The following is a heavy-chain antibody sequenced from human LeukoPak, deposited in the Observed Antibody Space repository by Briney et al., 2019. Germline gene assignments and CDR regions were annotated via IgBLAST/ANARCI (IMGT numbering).Heavy chain of an antibody. CDR3: AREGSSSASY. CDR1: GGSISSHY. CDR2: IYYSGST. J-gene: IGHJ4*02. D-gene: IGHD6-6*01. V-gene: IGHV4-59*11. Sequence: SETLSLTCTVSGGSISSHYWSWIRQPPGKGLEWIGYIYYSGSTNYNPSLKSRVTISVDTSKNQFSLKLSSVTAADTAVYYCAREGSSSASYWGQGTLVTVSS.